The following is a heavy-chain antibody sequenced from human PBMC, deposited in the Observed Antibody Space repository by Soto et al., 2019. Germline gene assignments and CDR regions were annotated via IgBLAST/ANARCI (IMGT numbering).Heavy chain of an antibody. D-gene: IGHD1-26*01. CDR3: ARGLHSARNKNWFHS. V-gene: IGHV4-30-4*01. Sequence: QVQLQESGPGLVKPSQTLSLTCTVSGGSLSSDDYYWSLLRQHPQRGLEWIGYIYYTGSAYYNPSLKSRVTISVDTSKNQFSLRVSSVTAADTAVYYCARGLHSARNKNWFHSWGQGTLVTVAS. CDR1: GGSLSSDDYY. CDR2: IYYTGSA. J-gene: IGHJ5*01.